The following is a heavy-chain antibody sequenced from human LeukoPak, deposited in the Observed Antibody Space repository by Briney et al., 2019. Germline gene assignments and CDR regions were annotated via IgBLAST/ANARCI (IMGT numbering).Heavy chain of an antibody. J-gene: IGHJ4*02. CDR2: ISGSGGSR. Sequence: GGSLRLSCAASEFTFSSYAMSWVRQAPGKGLEWVSAISGSGGSRYYADSVKGRFTISRDNSKNTLYLQMNSLRAEDTAVYSCAKDAYGSPGGYFDYWGQGTLVTVSS. V-gene: IGHV3-23*01. CDR3: AKDAYGSPGGYFDY. D-gene: IGHD2-21*01. CDR1: EFTFSSYA.